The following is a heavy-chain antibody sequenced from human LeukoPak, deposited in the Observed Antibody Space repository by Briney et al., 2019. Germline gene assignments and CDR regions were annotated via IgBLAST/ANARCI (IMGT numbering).Heavy chain of an antibody. CDR1: GFTFSSYS. D-gene: IGHD6-13*01. CDR2: ISSSSRTI. V-gene: IGHV3-48*04. J-gene: IGHJ1*01. CDR3: AREQQLVLRLFQH. Sequence: GGSLRLSCAASGFTFSSYSMNWVRQAPGKGLEWVSYISSSSRTIYYADSVKGRFTISRDNAKNSLYLQMNSLRAEDTAVYYCAREQQLVLRLFQHWGQGTLVTVSS.